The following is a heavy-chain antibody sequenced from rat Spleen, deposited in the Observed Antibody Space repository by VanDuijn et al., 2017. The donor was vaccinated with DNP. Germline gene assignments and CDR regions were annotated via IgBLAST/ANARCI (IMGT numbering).Heavy chain of an antibody. CDR2: LSTGGDKS. Sequence: EVQLVESGGGLVQPGRSLKLSCAASGFTFSNYAMAWVRQAPTKGLEWVASLSTGGDKSAYRDSVKGRFIIFRDDAKNTQYLQMDSLRSEDTATYYCARHEDYSSYVYGFAYWGQGTLVTVSS. CDR3: ARHEDYSSYVYGFAY. J-gene: IGHJ3*01. CDR1: GFTFSNYA. D-gene: IGHD1-2*01. V-gene: IGHV5S13*01.